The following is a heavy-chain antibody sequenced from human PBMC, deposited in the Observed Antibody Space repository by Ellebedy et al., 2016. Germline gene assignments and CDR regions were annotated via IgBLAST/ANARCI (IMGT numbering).Heavy chain of an antibody. Sequence: SLKISXAASGFTFDDYSMHWVRQAPGKGLEWVSGISWNSGNMDYADSVKGRFSISRENAKNSLYLQMTSLRPDDTAFYYCAKDMGRFLEWDDNYFDSWGQGTLVTVSS. CDR1: GFTFDDYS. J-gene: IGHJ4*02. V-gene: IGHV3-9*01. CDR2: ISWNSGNM. D-gene: IGHD3-3*01. CDR3: AKDMGRFLEWDDNYFDS.